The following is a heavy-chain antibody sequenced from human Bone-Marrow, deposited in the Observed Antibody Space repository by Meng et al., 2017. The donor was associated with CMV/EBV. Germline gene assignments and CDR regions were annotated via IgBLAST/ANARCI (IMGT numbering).Heavy chain of an antibody. V-gene: IGHV3-21*01. D-gene: IGHD2-2*01. CDR2: ISSSSSYI. Sequence: GGSLRLSCAASGFTFSSYSMNWVRQAPGKGLEWVSSISSSSSYIYYADSVKGRFTISRDNAKNSLYLQMNSLRAEDTAVYYCAKLPPFCSSTSCSGTFDYWGQGTLVTVSS. CDR3: AKLPPFCSSTSCSGTFDY. CDR1: GFTFSSYS. J-gene: IGHJ4*02.